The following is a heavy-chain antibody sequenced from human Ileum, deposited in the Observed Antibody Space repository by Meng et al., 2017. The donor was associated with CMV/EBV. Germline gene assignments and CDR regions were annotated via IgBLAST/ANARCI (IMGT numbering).Heavy chain of an antibody. Sequence: GSLRLSCTVSGGSISSSSYYWGWIRQPPGKGLEWIGSNYYCGSTYYNPSLKSRVTISVDTSKNQFSLKLSSVTAADTAVYYCARDLGSGSLDYDYWGQGTLVTVSS. D-gene: IGHD3-10*01. CDR1: GGSISSSSYY. V-gene: IGHV4-39*07. CDR3: ARDLGSGSLDYDY. CDR2: NYYCGST. J-gene: IGHJ4*02.